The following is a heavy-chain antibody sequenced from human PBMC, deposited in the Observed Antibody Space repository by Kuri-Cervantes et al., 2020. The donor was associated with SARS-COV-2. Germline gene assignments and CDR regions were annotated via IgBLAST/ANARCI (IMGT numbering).Heavy chain of an antibody. CDR3: ARDISGLYFDY. V-gene: IGHV3-23*01. J-gene: IGHJ4*02. Sequence: ETLSLTCAASGFTFSSYAMSWVRQAPGKGLEWVSAISGSGGSTYYADSVKGRFTFSRDNPKNTLYLQMNSLRAEDTAVYYCARDISGLYFDYRGQGTLVTVSS. CDR2: ISGSGGST. D-gene: IGHD3-9*01. CDR1: GFTFSSYA.